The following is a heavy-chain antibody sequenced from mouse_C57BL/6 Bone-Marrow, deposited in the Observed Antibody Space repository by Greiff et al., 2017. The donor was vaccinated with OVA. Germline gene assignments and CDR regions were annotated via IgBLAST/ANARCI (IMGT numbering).Heavy chain of an antibody. CDR3: DGSSLYYYAMDY. CDR2: ISDGGSYT. Sequence: EVHLVESGGGLVKPGGSLKLSCAASGFTFSSYAMSWVRQTPEKRLEWVATISDGGSYTYYPDNVKGRFTISRDNAKNNLYLQMSHLKSEDTAMYYCDGSSLYYYAMDYWGQVASVTVSS. J-gene: IGHJ4*01. V-gene: IGHV5-4*01. D-gene: IGHD1-1*01. CDR1: GFTFSSYA.